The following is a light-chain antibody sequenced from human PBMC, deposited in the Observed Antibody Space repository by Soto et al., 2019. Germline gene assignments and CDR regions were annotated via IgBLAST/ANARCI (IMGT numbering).Light chain of an antibody. CDR2: EAN. V-gene: IGLV2-23*01. Sequence: QSVLTQPASVSGSPGQSITISCTGTSSDVGSYNLVSWYQQHPGKAPKLMIYEANKRPSGVSDRFSGSKSANTASLTISVLQAEDEAEYYCSSYAGYSTSVVFGGGTKHTVL. J-gene: IGLJ2*01. CDR1: SSDVGSYNL. CDR3: SSYAGYSTSVV.